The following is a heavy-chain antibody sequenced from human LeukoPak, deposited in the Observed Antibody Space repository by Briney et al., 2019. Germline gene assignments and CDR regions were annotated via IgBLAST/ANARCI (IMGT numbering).Heavy chain of an antibody. V-gene: IGHV3-33*01. CDR1: GFLFSAYG. J-gene: IGHJ4*02. D-gene: IGHD5-18*01. CDR3: ARDRRGFSYGYWGFDY. CDR2: IWYNGTNK. Sequence: GGSLRLSCTASGFLFSAYGLHWVRQAPAKGLEWVAVIWYNGTNKCYADSVKGRFTISRDNSKNTLYLQMNSLRVEDTAVYYCARDRRGFSYGYWGFDYWGQGTLVTVSS.